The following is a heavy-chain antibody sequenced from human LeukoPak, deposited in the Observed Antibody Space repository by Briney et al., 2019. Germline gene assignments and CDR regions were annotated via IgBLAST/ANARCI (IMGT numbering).Heavy chain of an antibody. D-gene: IGHD6-25*01. V-gene: IGHV3-53*01. J-gene: IGHJ6*03. CDR3: AREAGPTPPYYYYYYYMDV. CDR1: GFIVSSNY. Sequence: PGGSLRLSCAASGFIVSSNYMSWVRQAPGKGLEWVSVIYSGGSTYYADSVKGRFTISRDNSKNTLYLQMNSLRAEDTAVYYCAREAGPTPPYYYYYYYMDVWGKGTTVTVSS. CDR2: IYSGGST.